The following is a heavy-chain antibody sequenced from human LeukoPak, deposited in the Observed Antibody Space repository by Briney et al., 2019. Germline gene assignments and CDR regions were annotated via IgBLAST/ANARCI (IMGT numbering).Heavy chain of an antibody. Sequence: PSETLSLTCTVSGGSISSSSYYWGWIRQPPGKGLEWIGTIYYSGSTYYNPSLKSRVTISVDTSKNQFSLKLSSVTAADTAVYYCARRVRKAVRGVITQTNWFDPWGQGTLVTVSS. CDR1: GGSISSSSYY. CDR3: ARRVRKAVRGVITQTNWFDP. J-gene: IGHJ5*02. CDR2: IYYSGST. V-gene: IGHV4-39*07. D-gene: IGHD3-10*01.